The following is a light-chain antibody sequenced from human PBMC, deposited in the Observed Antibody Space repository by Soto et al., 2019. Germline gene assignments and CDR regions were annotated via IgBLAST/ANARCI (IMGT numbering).Light chain of an antibody. J-gene: IGLJ2*01. CDR2: DVS. V-gene: IGLV2-11*01. CDR1: SSDVGGYNY. Sequence: QSALTQPRSVSGSPGQSVTISCTGTSSDVGGYNYVSWYQQHQGKAPKLMIYDVSKRPSGVPDRFSGSKSGNTASLTISGLQAEDEADYYCCSYAGSYTLFGGGTKVTVL. CDR3: CSYAGSYTL.